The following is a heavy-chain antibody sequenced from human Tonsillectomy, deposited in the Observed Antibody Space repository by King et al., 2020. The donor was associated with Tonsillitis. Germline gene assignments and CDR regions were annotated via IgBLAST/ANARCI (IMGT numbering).Heavy chain of an antibody. D-gene: IGHD2-2*01. CDR3: AKIPSSCCYYYFDY. Sequence: VQLVESGGGLVQPGGSLRLSCATSGFTFSSYAMSWVRQAPGKGLEWVSAISGSGGCTYYADSVKGRFTISRDKSKNTLYLQMSSLRAEDTAVYYCAKIPSSCCYYYFDYWGQGTLVTVSS. J-gene: IGHJ4*02. V-gene: IGHV3-23*04. CDR2: ISGSGGCT. CDR1: GFTFSSYA.